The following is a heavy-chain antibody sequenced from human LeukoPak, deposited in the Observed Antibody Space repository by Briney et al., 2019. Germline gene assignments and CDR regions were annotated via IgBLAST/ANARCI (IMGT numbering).Heavy chain of an antibody. CDR3: AKDQARVGLCYFDY. Sequence: GGSLRLSCAASGFTFTSYAMNWVRQAPGKGLEWVSAIYGSGGNTYYADSVKGRFTISRDNSKSTLYLQMNSLRAEDTAVYYCAKDQARVGLCYFDYWGQGTLVTVSS. J-gene: IGHJ4*02. D-gene: IGHD1-26*01. V-gene: IGHV3-23*01. CDR2: IYGSGGNT. CDR1: GFTFTSYA.